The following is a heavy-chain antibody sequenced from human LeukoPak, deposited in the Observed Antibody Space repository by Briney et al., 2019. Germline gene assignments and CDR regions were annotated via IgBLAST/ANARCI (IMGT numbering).Heavy chain of an antibody. CDR3: AERPYCSSTSCYEYFDY. D-gene: IGHD2-2*01. J-gene: IGHJ4*02. Sequence: PGGSLRLSCAASGFTFSSYAMSWVRQAPGKGLEWVSATSGSGGSTYYADSVKGRFTISRDNSKNTLYLQMNSLRAEDTAVYYCAERPYCSSTSCYEYFDYWGQGTLVTVSS. CDR2: TSGSGGST. CDR1: GFTFSSYA. V-gene: IGHV3-23*01.